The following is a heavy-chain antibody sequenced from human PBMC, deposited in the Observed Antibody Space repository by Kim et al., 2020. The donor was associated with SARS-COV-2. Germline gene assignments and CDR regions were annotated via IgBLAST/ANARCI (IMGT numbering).Heavy chain of an antibody. D-gene: IGHD6-6*01. V-gene: IGHV1-2*02. J-gene: IGHJ1*01. CDR2: INPNSGGT. CDR1: GYTFTGYY. CDR3: ARDIISSSSQFGISAEYFQH. Sequence: ASVKVSCKASGYTFTGYYMHWVRQAPGQGLEWMGWINPNSGGTNYAQKFQGRVTMTRDTSISTAYMELSRLRSDDTAVYYCARDIISSSSQFGISAEYFQHWGQGTLVTVSS.